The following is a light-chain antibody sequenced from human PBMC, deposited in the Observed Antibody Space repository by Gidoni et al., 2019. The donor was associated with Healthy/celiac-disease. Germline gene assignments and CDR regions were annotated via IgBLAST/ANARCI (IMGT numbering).Light chain of an antibody. J-gene: IGKJ1*01. Sequence: DIQMTQYPSSLSASVGDRVTITCRASQSISSYLNWYQQKPGKAPKLLIYAASSLQSGVPSRFSGSGSGTDFTLTISSLHPEDFATYYCQQSYSTPRTFGQGTKVEIK. CDR2: AAS. V-gene: IGKV1-39*01. CDR3: QQSYSTPRT. CDR1: QSISSY.